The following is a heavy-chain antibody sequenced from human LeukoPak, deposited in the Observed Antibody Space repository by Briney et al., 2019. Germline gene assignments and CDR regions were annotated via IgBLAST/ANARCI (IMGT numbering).Heavy chain of an antibody. CDR2: IKQDGSEK. CDR1: GFTFSNYW. CDR3: ARGSGYTYGRSGAFDI. Sequence: QTGGSLRLSCAASGFTFSNYWMNWVRQAPGKGLEWVANIKQDGSEKSYVDSVKGRFTISRDNAKNSLYLQMNSLRAEDTAVYYCARGSGYTYGRSGAFDIWGQGTMVTVSS. D-gene: IGHD5-18*01. V-gene: IGHV3-7*01. J-gene: IGHJ3*02.